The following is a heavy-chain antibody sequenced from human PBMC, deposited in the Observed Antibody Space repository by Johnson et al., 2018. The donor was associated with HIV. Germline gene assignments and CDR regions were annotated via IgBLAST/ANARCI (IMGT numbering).Heavy chain of an antibody. Sequence: VQLVESGGGLVQPGGSLRLSCAASGFTFSNYDMHWVRQVTGKGLEWVSAIGTAGDTYYTGSVKGRFPISRENAENSLYLQMNTLRADDTAVYYCARVAADSSGYYRDAFDMWGQGTLVTVSS. CDR1: GFTFSNYD. CDR3: ARVAADSSGYYRDAFDM. V-gene: IGHV3-13*01. CDR2: IGTAGDT. J-gene: IGHJ3*02. D-gene: IGHD3-22*01.